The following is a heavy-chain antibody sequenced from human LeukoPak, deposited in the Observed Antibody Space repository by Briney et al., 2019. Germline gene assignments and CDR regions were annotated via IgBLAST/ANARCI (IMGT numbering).Heavy chain of an antibody. J-gene: IGHJ4*02. D-gene: IGHD3-3*01. CDR2: IKSKTDGGTT. V-gene: IGHV3-15*01. CDR1: GFTFSNAW. CDR3: TTDGGDYDFWSGRDY. Sequence: GGSLRLSCAASGFTFSNAWMSWVRQAPGKGLEWVGRIKSKTDGGTTDYAAPVKGRFTISRDDSKNTLYPQMNSLKTEDTAVYYCTTDGGDYDFWSGRDYWGQGTLVTVSS.